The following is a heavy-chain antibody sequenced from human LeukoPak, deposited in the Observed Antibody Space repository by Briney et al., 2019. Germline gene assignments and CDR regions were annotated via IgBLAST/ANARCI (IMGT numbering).Heavy chain of an antibody. D-gene: IGHD3-3*01. CDR1: GYTFTSYD. CDR3: ASAITIFGVVSGSDAFDI. J-gene: IGHJ3*02. V-gene: IGHV1-8*03. CDR2: MNPNSGNT. Sequence: ASVKVSCKASGYTFTSYDINWVRQATGQGLEWMGWMNPNSGNTGYAQKFQGRVTITRNTSISTAYMELSSLRSEDTAVYYCASAITIFGVVSGSDAFDIWGQGTMVTVSS.